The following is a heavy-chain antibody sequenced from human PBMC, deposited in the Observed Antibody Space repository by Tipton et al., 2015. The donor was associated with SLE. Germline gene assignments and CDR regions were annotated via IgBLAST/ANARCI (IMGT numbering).Heavy chain of an antibody. CDR1: GDSISSSSYY. CDR2: INHSGST. J-gene: IGHJ5*02. CDR3: ARGPYSSGRRWFDP. D-gene: IGHD6-19*01. Sequence: TLSLTCTVSGDSISSSSYYWSWIRQPPGKGLEWIGEINHSGSTNYNPSLKSRVTISVDTSKNQFSLKLSSVTAADTAVYYCARGPYSSGRRWFDPWGQGTLVTVSS. V-gene: IGHV4-39*07.